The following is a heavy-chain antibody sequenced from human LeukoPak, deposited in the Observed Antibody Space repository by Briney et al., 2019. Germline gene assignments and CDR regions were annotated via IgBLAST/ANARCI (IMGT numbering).Heavy chain of an antibody. J-gene: IGHJ4*02. D-gene: IGHD2-21*01. V-gene: IGHV1-2*02. CDR1: GYTFTGYY. CDR2: INPNSGGT. CDR3: ARSSLVVVIATLDY. Sequence: ASVKVSCKASGYTFTGYYMHWVRQAPGQGLEWMGWINPNSGGTNYAQKFQGRVTMTRDTSISTAYMELSRLRSDDTAVYYCARSSLVVVIATLDYWGQGTLVTVSS.